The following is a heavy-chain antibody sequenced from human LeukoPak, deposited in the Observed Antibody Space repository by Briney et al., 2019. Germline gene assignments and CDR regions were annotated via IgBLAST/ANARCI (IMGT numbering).Heavy chain of an antibody. Sequence: SVKVSCKASGGTFSSYAISWVRQAPGQGLEWMGRIIPILGIANYAQKFQGRVTITADKSTSTAYMELSSLRSEDTAVYYCARGAGGWFGPTRFYYWGQGTLVTVSS. CDR1: GGTFSSYA. D-gene: IGHD3-10*01. CDR2: IIPILGIA. V-gene: IGHV1-69*04. J-gene: IGHJ4*02. CDR3: ARGAGGWFGPTRFYY.